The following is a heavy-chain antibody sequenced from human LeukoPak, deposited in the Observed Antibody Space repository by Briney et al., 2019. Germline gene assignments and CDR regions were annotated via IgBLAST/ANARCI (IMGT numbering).Heavy chain of an antibody. CDR3: ARDHQGY. CDR2: INPNSGGT. J-gene: IGHJ4*02. Sequence: ASVKVSCTASGYTFTSYYMHWVRQAPGQGLEWMGWINPNSGGTNYAQKFQGRVTMTRDTSISTAYMELSRLRSEDTAVYYCARDHQGYWGQGTLVTVSS. CDR1: GYTFTSYY. V-gene: IGHV1-2*02.